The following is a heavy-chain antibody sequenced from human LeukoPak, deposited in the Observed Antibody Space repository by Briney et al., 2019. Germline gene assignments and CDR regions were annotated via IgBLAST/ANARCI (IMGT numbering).Heavy chain of an antibody. Sequence: GGSLRLSCAASGFTFSSYGMHWVRQAPGKGLEWVAFVRYDGSNKYYADSVKGRFTISRDNSENTVYLQMNSLRAEDTAVYYCAKGGSSSFYSDYWGQGTLVTVPS. V-gene: IGHV3-30*02. CDR1: GFTFSSYG. CDR3: AKGGSSSFYSDY. J-gene: IGHJ4*02. CDR2: VRYDGSNK. D-gene: IGHD6-6*01.